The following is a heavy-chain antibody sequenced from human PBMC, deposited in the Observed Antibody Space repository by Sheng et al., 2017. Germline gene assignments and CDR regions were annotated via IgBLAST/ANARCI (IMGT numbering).Heavy chain of an antibody. V-gene: IGHV1-69*12. CDR1: GDTFNNYG. J-gene: IGHJ4*02. CDR2: IIPMFGTT. CDR3: ARGRVVVPXNMFLDY. D-gene: IGHD2-2*01. Sequence: QVQLVQSGAEVKKPGSSVKVSCKAPGDTFNNYGISWVRQAPGQGLEWMGGIIPMFGTTNYAQKFQGRVTITADESTSTAYMELSSLRYEDTAVYYCARGRVVVPXNMFLDYWGQGTLVTVSS.